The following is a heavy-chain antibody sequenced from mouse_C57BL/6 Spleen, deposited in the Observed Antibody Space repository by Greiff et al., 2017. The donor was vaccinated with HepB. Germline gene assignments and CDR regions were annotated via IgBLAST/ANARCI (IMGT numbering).Heavy chain of an antibody. V-gene: IGHV5-16*01. Sequence: DVKLVESEGGLVQPGSSMKLSCTASGFTFSDYYMAWVRQVPEKGLEWVANINYDGSSTYYLDSLKSRFIISRDNAKNILYLQMSSLKSEDTATYYCARLYYYGSYFDYWGQGTPLTVSS. D-gene: IGHD1-1*01. CDR2: INYDGSST. CDR3: ARLYYYGSYFDY. CDR1: GFTFSDYY. J-gene: IGHJ2*01.